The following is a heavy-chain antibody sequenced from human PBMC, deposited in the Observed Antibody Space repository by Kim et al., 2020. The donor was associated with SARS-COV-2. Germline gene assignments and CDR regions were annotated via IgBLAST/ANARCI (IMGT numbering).Heavy chain of an antibody. V-gene: IGHV3-11*05. CDR1: GFTFSDYY. D-gene: IGHD3-22*01. CDR3: ARDFSWYDSSSGRKSSEFFRDAFDI. J-gene: IGHJ3*02. CDR2: ISSSSSYT. Sequence: GGSLRLSCAASGFTFSDYYMSWIRQAPGKGLEWVSYISSSSSYTNYADSVKGRFTISRDNAKNSLYLQMNSLRAEDTAVYYCARDFSWYDSSSGRKSSEFFRDAFDIWGQGTMVTVSS.